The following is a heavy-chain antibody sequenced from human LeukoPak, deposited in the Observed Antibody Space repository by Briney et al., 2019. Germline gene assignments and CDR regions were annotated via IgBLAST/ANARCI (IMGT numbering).Heavy chain of an antibody. Sequence: SETLSLTCSVSGVSISNYYWSWIRQPPGKGWEWVAFIYYDGTTNYTPSVKSRATISLDTSKNQYSLTLISVTTADTAVDYCARGGASSKFFDAWGQGILVTVSS. CDR3: ARGGASSKFFDA. CDR2: IYYDGTT. V-gene: IGHV4-59*01. D-gene: IGHD6-6*01. CDR1: GVSISNYY. J-gene: IGHJ4*02.